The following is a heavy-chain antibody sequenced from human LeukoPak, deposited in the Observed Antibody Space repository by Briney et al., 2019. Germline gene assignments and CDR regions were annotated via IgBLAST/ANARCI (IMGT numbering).Heavy chain of an antibody. V-gene: IGHV4-59*12. CDR2: IFYSGST. D-gene: IGHD5-12*01. CDR1: GGSFSGYY. J-gene: IGHJ4*02. Sequence: SETLSLTCAVYGGSFSGYYWSWIRQPPGKGLEWIGYIFYSGSTNYNPSLKSRVTISVDTSKNQFSLKLSSVTAADTAVYYCARIKYSGPVDYWGQGTLVTVSS. CDR3: ARIKYSGPVDY.